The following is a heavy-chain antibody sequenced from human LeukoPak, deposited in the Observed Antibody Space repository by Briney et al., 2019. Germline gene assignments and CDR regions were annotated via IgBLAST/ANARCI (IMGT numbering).Heavy chain of an antibody. CDR3: AREAYSGSYGYYFDY. Sequence: GGSLRLSCAASGFTLSSSAMNWVRQAPGKGLEWVANIKQDGSEKYYVDSVKGRFTISRDNAKNSLYLQMNSLRAEDTAVYYCAREAYSGSYGYYFDYWGQGTLVTVSS. D-gene: IGHD1-26*01. J-gene: IGHJ4*02. CDR1: GFTLSSSA. V-gene: IGHV3-7*01. CDR2: IKQDGSEK.